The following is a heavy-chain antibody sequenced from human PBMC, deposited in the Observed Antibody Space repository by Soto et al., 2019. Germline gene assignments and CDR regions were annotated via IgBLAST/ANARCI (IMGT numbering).Heavy chain of an antibody. Sequence: GESLKISCKGSGYSFTSYWIGWVRQMPGKGLEWMGIIYPGDSDTRYSPSFQGQVTISADKSISTAYLQWSSLKASDTAMYYCARQLIITEYYYYGMDVCGEGTTVTVSS. CDR1: GYSFTSYW. CDR2: IYPGDSDT. D-gene: IGHD3-10*01. CDR3: ARQLIITEYYYYGMDV. V-gene: IGHV5-51*01. J-gene: IGHJ6*04.